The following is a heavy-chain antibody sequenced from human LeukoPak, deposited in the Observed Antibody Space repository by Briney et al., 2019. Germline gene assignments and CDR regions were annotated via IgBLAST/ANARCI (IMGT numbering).Heavy chain of an antibody. D-gene: IGHD5-24*01. V-gene: IGHV3-30*03. CDR3: ARTGRRDSSPFDY. J-gene: IGHJ4*02. CDR2: ISYDGSNK. CDR1: GFTFSSYG. Sequence: PGGSLRLSCAASGFTFSSYGMHWVRQAPGKGLEWVAVISYDGSNKYYADSVKGRFTISRDNSKNTLYLQMNSLRAEDTAVYYCARTGRRDSSPFDYWGQGTLVTVSS.